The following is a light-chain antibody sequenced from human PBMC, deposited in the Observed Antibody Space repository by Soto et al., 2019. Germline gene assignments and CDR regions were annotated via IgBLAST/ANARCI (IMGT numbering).Light chain of an antibody. J-gene: IGKJ1*01. CDR3: QQYGSYPWT. CDR2: GAS. CDR1: QSVSSSY. Sequence: EIVLTQSPGTPSLSPGERPTLSCRASQSVSSSYLAWYQQKPGQAPRFLIYGASSRATGIPDRFSGSGSGTDFTLTISRLEPEDFAVYYCQQYGSYPWTFGQGTKVDIK. V-gene: IGKV3-20*01.